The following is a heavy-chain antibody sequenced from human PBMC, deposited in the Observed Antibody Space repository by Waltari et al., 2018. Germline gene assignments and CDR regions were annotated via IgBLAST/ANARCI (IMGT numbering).Heavy chain of an antibody. D-gene: IGHD2-15*01. CDR2: IYYSGST. CDR1: GGSISSHY. CDR3: ASHIVVVAPFDL. Sequence: QVQLQESGPGLVKPSETLSLTCTVSGGSISSHYWSWIRQPPGKGLEWLGYIYYSGSTNYNPSLKGRVTISVDTSKNQFSLKLSSVTAADTAVYYCASHIVVVAPFDLWGRGTLVTVSS. V-gene: IGHV4-59*11. J-gene: IGHJ2*01.